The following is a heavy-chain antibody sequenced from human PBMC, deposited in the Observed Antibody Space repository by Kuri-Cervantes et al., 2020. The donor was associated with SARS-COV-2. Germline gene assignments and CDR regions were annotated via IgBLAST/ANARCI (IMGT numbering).Heavy chain of an antibody. D-gene: IGHD3-22*01. J-gene: IGHJ6*02. CDR1: GGTFSSYA. Sequence: SVKVSCKASGGTFSSYAISWVRQAPGQGLEWMGGIIPIFGTANYAQKFQGRVTITADKSMSTAYMELSSLRSEDTAVYYCARDLYYYDSSGPEGYYYYGMDVWGQGTSVTVSS. CDR3: ARDLYYYDSSGPEGYYYYGMDV. CDR2: IIPIFGTA. V-gene: IGHV1-69*06.